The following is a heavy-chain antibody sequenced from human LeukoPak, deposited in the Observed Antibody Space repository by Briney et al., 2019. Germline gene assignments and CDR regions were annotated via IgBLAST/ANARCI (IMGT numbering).Heavy chain of an antibody. Sequence: SETLSLTCTVSGGSISSYYWSWIRQPAGKGLEWIGRIYTSGSTNYNPSLKSRVTMSVDTSKNQFSLKLSSVTAADTAVYYCARSYYDSSGYYGNFDLWGRGTLVTVSS. J-gene: IGHJ2*01. CDR1: GGSISSYY. D-gene: IGHD3-22*01. CDR2: IYTSGST. CDR3: ARSYYDSSGYYGNFDL. V-gene: IGHV4-4*07.